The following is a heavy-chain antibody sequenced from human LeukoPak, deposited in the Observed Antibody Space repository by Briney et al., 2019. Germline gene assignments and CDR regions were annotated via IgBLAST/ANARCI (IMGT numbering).Heavy chain of an antibody. CDR1: GFTFSSHA. D-gene: IGHD3-9*01. CDR3: AKLDYDILTGYPIYYYYGMDV. V-gene: IGHV3-23*01. J-gene: IGHJ6*02. Sequence: PGASLRLSCAASGFTFSSHAMSWGRQAPGKGLEWVSAISGSGGSTYYADSVKGRFTISRDNSKNTLYLQMNSLRAEDTAVYYCAKLDYDILTGYPIYYYYGMDVWGQGTTVTVSS. CDR2: ISGSGGST.